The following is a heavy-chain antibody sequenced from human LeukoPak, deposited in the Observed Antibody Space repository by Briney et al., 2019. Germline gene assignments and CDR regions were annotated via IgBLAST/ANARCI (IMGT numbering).Heavy chain of an antibody. Sequence: PSETLSLTCTVSGYSISSGYYWGWIRQPPGKGLEWIGSIYHSGSTYYNPSLKSRVTISVDTSKNQFSLKLSSVTAADTAVYYCARLFGYSSSSRMYYFDYWGQGTLVTVSS. D-gene: IGHD6-6*01. CDR3: ARLFGYSSSSRMYYFDY. CDR1: GYSISSGYY. V-gene: IGHV4-38-2*02. J-gene: IGHJ4*02. CDR2: IYHSGST.